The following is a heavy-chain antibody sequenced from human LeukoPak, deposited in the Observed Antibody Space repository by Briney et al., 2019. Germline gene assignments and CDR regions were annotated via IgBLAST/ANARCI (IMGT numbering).Heavy chain of an antibody. D-gene: IGHD3-22*01. V-gene: IGHV3-23*01. CDR2: ISGSSTRT. CDR3: AKQRDYYDSSGYYRGYYFDY. J-gene: IGHJ4*02. Sequence: PGKSLRLSCAASVFTFSGYPIHWVRQAPRKGREWVSSISGSSTRTYYADSVKGRFTVSRDNPKNTLYLQMNSLRAEDTAVYYCAKQRDYYDSSGYYRGYYFDYWGQGTLVTVSS. CDR1: VFTFSGYP.